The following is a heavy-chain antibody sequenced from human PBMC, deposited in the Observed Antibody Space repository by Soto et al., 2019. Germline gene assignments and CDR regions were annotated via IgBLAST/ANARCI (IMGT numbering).Heavy chain of an antibody. J-gene: IGHJ4*02. CDR1: GYIFTAYG. V-gene: IGHV1-18*01. CDR3: ARELNTESSAYYSFAF. Sequence: ASVKVSCKTSGYIFTAYGLAWLRQAPGQRPEWMGWVSTNDDRTNYAQKFQGRVTMTTDRSTTTTSMELRSLRPDDTAVYYCARELNTESSAYYSFAFWGQGTLVTVSS. D-gene: IGHD3-22*01. CDR2: VSTNDDRT.